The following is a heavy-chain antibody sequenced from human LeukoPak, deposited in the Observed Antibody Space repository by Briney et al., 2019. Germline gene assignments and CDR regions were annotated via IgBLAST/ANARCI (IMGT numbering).Heavy chain of an antibody. D-gene: IGHD5-12*01. Sequence: GGSLRLSCVASGFSFNNYAMNWVRQAPGKGLEWVSLIIGSSGTTFYADSEKGRFTISRDKSKSTLYLQMNSLRAEDTAVYYCAKGAYDYIEIAYFDYWGQGSLVTVSS. J-gene: IGHJ4*02. CDR2: IIGSSGTT. CDR3: AKGAYDYIEIAYFDY. CDR1: GFSFNNYA. V-gene: IGHV3-23*01.